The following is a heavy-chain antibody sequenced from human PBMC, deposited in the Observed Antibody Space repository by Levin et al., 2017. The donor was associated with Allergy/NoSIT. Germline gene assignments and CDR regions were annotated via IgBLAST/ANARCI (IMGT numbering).Heavy chain of an antibody. D-gene: IGHD6-19*01. J-gene: IGHJ3*02. V-gene: IGHV3-15*01. CDR3: TSSLVAGAFSI. CDR2: LTSKTAGGTA. Sequence: PGGSLRLSCAASGFSVSNFWMSWVRQAPGKGLEWVGRLTSKTAGGTADYVAPVRGRFTISRDDSKNTLYLQMNSLTTEDTALYYCTSSLVAGAFSIWGQGTRVTVSS. CDR1: GFSVSNFW.